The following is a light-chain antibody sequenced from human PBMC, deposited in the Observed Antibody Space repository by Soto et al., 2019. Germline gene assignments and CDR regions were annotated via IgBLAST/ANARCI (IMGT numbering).Light chain of an antibody. CDR1: QGVSSTY. V-gene: IGKV3-20*01. J-gene: IGKJ1*01. Sequence: EIVLTQSPGTLSLSPGERATLSCRASQGVSSTYLAWYQQKPGQAPRLLIYGASFRATGIPDRFSGSGSGTDFTLTITRLEPEDFAVYYCQQFGGSSRTFGQGTKVDIK. CDR3: QQFGGSSRT. CDR2: GAS.